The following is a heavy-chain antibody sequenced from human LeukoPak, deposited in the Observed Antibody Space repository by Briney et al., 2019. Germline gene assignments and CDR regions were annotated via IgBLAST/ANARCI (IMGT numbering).Heavy chain of an antibody. Sequence: SETLSLTCAVYGGSFSGYYWSWIRQPPGKGLEWIGEINHSGSTNYNPSLKSRVTISVDTSKNQFSLKLSSVTAADTAVYYCARRVRDSSGYYHFDYWGQGTVVTVSS. CDR3: ARRVRDSSGYYHFDY. D-gene: IGHD3-22*01. CDR2: INHSGST. J-gene: IGHJ4*02. CDR1: GGSFSGYY. V-gene: IGHV4-34*01.